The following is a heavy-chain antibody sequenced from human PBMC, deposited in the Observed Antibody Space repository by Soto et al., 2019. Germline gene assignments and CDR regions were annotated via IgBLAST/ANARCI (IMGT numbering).Heavy chain of an antibody. CDR1: GFTFSGYW. V-gene: IGHV3-74*01. D-gene: IGHD5-18*01. CDR2: IKGDGSST. Sequence: PGGSLRLSCAASGFTFSGYWMHWVRQAPGKGLVWVSRIKGDGSSTIYADSVKGRFTISRDNAKNTLYLQMNGLRAEDTAVYYCAREGYRCAFDCWGQGTRVTVSS. J-gene: IGHJ4*02. CDR3: AREGYRCAFDC.